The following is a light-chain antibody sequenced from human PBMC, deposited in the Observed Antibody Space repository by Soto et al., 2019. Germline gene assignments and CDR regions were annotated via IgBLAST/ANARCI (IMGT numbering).Light chain of an antibody. CDR1: QSIVTY. CDR3: QQSYTTPVT. CDR2: AAS. Sequence: DIQMTQSPSSLSASVGDRVTITCRASQSIVTYLNWYLQKPGKAPKLLIYAASNLQSGVPSRFSGSGSGTEFTLTISSLQPEDFATYYCQQSYTTPVTFGQGTRLEIK. J-gene: IGKJ5*01. V-gene: IGKV1-39*01.